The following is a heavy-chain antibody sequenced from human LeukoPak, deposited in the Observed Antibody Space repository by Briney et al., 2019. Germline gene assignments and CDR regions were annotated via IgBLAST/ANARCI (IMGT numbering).Heavy chain of an antibody. V-gene: IGHV7-4-1*02. CDR3: ARGVTTVVTNWFDP. CDR2: INTNTGNP. J-gene: IGHJ5*02. Sequence: ASVKVSCKASGYTFTSYAMNWVRQAPGQGLEWMGWINTNTGNPTYAQGFTGRFVFSLDTSVSTAYLQISSLKAEDTAVYYCARGVTTVVTNWFDPWGQGTLVTVSS. CDR1: GYTFTSYA. D-gene: IGHD4-23*01.